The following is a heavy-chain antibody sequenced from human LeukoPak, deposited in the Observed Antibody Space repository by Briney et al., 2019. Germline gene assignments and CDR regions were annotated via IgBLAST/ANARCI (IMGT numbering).Heavy chain of an antibody. CDR3: ASVSSYGSGSYPFDY. CDR1: GGSISSSNW. J-gene: IGHJ4*02. D-gene: IGHD3-10*01. Sequence: SGTLSLTCAVSGGSISSSNWWSWVRQPPGKGLEWIGEIYHSGSTNYNPSLKSRVTISVDKSKNQFSLKLSSVTAADTAVYYCASVSSYGSGSYPFDYWGQGTLVTVSS. V-gene: IGHV4-4*02. CDR2: IYHSGST.